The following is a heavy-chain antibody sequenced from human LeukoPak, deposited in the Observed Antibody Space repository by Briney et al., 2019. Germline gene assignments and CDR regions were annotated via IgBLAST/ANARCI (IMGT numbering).Heavy chain of an antibody. J-gene: IGHJ5*02. CDR3: AKGPYSGYSTYFEP. V-gene: IGHV3-23*01. D-gene: IGHD5-12*01. Sequence: PGGSLRLSCEASGFTFSRHAMNWVRQAPEKGLEWVSGISGGSENTFYADSVKGRFTISRDNSRNTLYLQMYGLRADDTALYFCAKGPYSGYSTYFEPWGQGTRVTVSS. CDR2: ISGGSENT. CDR1: GFTFSRHA.